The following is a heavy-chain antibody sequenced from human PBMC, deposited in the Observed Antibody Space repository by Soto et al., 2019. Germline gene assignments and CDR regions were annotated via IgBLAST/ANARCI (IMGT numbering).Heavy chain of an antibody. CDR1: GFTFSSYA. J-gene: IGHJ4*02. CDR3: ASGLLGDYFDY. D-gene: IGHD3-10*01. Sequence: QVPLVESGGGVVQPGRSLRLSCAASGFTFSSYAMHWVRQAPGKGLEWVAVISYDGSNKYYADSVKGRFTISRDNSKNTLYLQMNSLRAEDTAVYYCASGLLGDYFDYWGQGTLVTVSS. CDR2: ISYDGSNK. V-gene: IGHV3-30-3*01.